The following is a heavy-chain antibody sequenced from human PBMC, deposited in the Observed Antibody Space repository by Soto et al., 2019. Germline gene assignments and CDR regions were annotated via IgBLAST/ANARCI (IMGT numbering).Heavy chain of an antibody. CDR3: TRTGNGDYVYWYFDL. J-gene: IGHJ2*01. CDR2: IIPIFGTA. V-gene: IGHV1-69*13. Sequence: GASVKVSCKASGGTFSSYAISWVRQAPGQGLEWMGGIIPIFGTANYAQKFQGRVTITADESTSTAYMELSSLRSEDTAVDYCTRTGNGDYVYWYFDLWGRGTMVTVSS. CDR1: GGTFSSYA. D-gene: IGHD4-17*01.